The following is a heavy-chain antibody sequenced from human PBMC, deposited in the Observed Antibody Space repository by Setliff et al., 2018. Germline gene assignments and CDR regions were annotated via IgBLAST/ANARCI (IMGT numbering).Heavy chain of an antibody. V-gene: IGHV4-59*01. J-gene: IGHJ6*02. CDR2: IQKSGST. D-gene: IGHD3-3*01. Sequence: NPSETLSLTCNVSGVSISSYYWSWIRQPPGKGLESIGYIQKSGSTNYNPSLMSRVSISVDTSKNQFSLKLRSVTAADTAVYYCARLSWNGLRYYGLDVWGQGTTVTVSS. CDR1: GVSISSYY. CDR3: ARLSWNGLRYYGLDV.